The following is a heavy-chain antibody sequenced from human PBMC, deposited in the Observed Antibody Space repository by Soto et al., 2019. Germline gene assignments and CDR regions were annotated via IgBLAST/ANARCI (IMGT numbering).Heavy chain of an antibody. CDR1: GYTFTSYG. J-gene: IGHJ4*02. CDR3: ARVPYRIVATPTDY. V-gene: IGHV1-18*01. D-gene: IGHD5-12*01. Sequence: SVKVSCKASGYTFTSYGISWVRQAPGQGLEWMGWISAYNGNTNYAQKLQGRVTMTTDTSTSTAYMELRSLRSDDTAVYYCARVPYRIVATPTDYWCQRPLLALSS. CDR2: ISAYNGNT.